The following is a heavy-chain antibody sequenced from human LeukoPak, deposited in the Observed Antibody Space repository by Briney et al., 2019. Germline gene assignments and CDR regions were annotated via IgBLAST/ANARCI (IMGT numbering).Heavy chain of an antibody. CDR2: VNPNSGHT. J-gene: IGHJ4*02. D-gene: IGHD4-17*01. V-gene: IGHV1-8*01. CDR3: ARGHRMTTVTTTRHFDY. Sequence: ASVKVSCKASGYTFTSYDINWVRQATGQGLEWMGWVNPNSGHTGYAQKFQGRVTMTRNTSISTAYMELSSLRSEDTAVYYCARGHRMTTVTTTRHFDYWGQGTLVTVSS. CDR1: GYTFTSYD.